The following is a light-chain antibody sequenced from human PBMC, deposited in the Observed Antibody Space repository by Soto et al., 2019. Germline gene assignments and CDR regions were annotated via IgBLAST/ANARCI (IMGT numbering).Light chain of an antibody. CDR3: QQYTYSPEWT. Sequence: EIVLTQSPGTLSLSPGERATLSCRASQSVSSTYSAWYQQKPGQAPRLLIYGASSRAAGIPDRFSGSGSGTDFPLTISRLEPEDFAVYYCQQYTYSPEWTFGQGTKVEIK. J-gene: IGKJ1*01. V-gene: IGKV3-20*01. CDR1: QSVSSTY. CDR2: GAS.